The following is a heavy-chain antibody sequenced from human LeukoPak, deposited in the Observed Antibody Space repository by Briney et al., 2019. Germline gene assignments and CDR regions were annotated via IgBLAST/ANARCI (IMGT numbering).Heavy chain of an antibody. CDR3: ATGYYYYYYGMDV. CDR2: VHYIGTT. Sequence: SETLSLTCTVSGGSISSYYWSWIRQPPGKGLEWIGYVHYIGTTNDNPSLKSRVTISVDTSKNQFSLKLSSVTAADTAVYYCATGYYYYYYGMDVWGQGTTVTVSS. V-gene: IGHV4-59*01. CDR1: GGSISSYY. J-gene: IGHJ6*02.